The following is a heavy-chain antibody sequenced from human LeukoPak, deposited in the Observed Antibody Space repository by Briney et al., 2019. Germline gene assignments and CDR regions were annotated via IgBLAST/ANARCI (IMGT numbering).Heavy chain of an antibody. Sequence: SVKVSCKASGGTFSSYAISWVRQAPGQGLEWMGGNIPIFGTANYAQKFQGRVTITADESTSTAYMELSSLRSEDTAVYYCARDCEESTTGTTGFDYWGQGTLVTVSS. CDR2: NIPIFGTA. V-gene: IGHV1-69*13. CDR3: ARDCEESTTGTTGFDY. D-gene: IGHD1-1*01. J-gene: IGHJ4*02. CDR1: GGTFSSYA.